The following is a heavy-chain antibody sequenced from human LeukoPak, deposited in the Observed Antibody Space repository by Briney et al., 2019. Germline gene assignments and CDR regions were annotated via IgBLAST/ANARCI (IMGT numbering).Heavy chain of an antibody. Sequence: GESLKISCKGSGYRFTSYWIAWVRQMPGKGLEWMGIIYPADSDTRYSPPFQGQVTISVDKSISTAYLQWSSLKASDTAMYYCARHSLESSGYYSNFNLWGQGSLVTVSS. CDR3: ARHSLESSGYYSNFNL. CDR2: IYPADSDT. D-gene: IGHD3-22*01. V-gene: IGHV5-51*01. CDR1: GYRFTSYW. J-gene: IGHJ4*02.